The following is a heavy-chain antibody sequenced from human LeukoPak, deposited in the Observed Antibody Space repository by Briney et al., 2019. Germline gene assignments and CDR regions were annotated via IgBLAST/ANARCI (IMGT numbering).Heavy chain of an antibody. CDR3: AREKNYYDSSGYHRDAFDI. V-gene: IGHV1-18*01. D-gene: IGHD3-22*01. J-gene: IGHJ3*02. CDR1: GYTFTSYG. Sequence: ASVNVSCKASGYTFTSYGISWVRQAPGQGLEWMGWISAYNGNTNYAQKLQGRVTMTTDTSTSTAYMELRSLRSDDTAVYYCAREKNYYDSSGYHRDAFDIWGQGTMVTVSS. CDR2: ISAYNGNT.